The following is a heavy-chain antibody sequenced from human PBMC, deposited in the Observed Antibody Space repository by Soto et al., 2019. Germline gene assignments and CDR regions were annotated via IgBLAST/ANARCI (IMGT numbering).Heavy chain of an antibody. D-gene: IGHD2-2*01. Sequence: QVQLQESGPGLVKPSETLSLTCTVSGGSISSYYWSWIRQPPGKGLEWIGYIYYSGSTNYNPSLKSRVTISVDTSKNQFSLKLSSVTAADTAVYYCGGIVVVPAAMGGDYWGQGTLVTVSS. V-gene: IGHV4-59*12. J-gene: IGHJ4*02. CDR3: GGIVVVPAAMGGDY. CDR2: IYYSGST. CDR1: GGSISSYY.